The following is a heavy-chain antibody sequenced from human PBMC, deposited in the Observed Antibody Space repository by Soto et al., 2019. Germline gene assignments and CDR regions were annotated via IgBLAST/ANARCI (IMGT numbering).Heavy chain of an antibody. J-gene: IGHJ3*02. CDR2: ISPYNGNT. CDR3: ARVADIVLIKAFDI. Sequence: QVHLVQSGAEVAKPGASVKVSCKTSGYTFTTYSISWLRQAPGQGLEWMGWISPYNGNTDYAQNFQGRVMMTTDTSTTTAYMELSSLRSDDTAAYYCARVADIVLIKAFDIWGQGTMVTVSS. D-gene: IGHD5-12*01. CDR1: GYTFTTYS. V-gene: IGHV1-18*04.